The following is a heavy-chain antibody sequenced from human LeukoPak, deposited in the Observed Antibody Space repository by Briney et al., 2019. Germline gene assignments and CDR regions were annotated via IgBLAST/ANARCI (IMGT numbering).Heavy chain of an antibody. J-gene: IGHJ5*02. D-gene: IGHD2-21*02. Sequence: SWXRQPPGKXLEWIGYIYYSGSTNYNPSLKSRVTISVDTSKNQFSLKLSSVTAADTAVYYCAREGTANWFDPWGQGTLVTVSS. V-gene: IGHV4-59*01. CDR3: AREGTANWFDP. CDR2: IYYSGST.